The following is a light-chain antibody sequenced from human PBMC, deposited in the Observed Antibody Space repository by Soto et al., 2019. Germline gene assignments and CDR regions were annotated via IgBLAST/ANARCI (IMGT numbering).Light chain of an antibody. CDR1: QSVGSR. V-gene: IGKV3D-15*01. CDR3: QQYDNWPPFT. Sequence: EIVMTQSPGTLSVSPGERATLSCRASQSVGSRLAWYQQKPGQAPRLLIYGASTRATGIPVRSSGSGSGTEFTLTISSLQSEDFAVYYCQQYDNWPPFTFGPGTKVDIK. CDR2: GAS. J-gene: IGKJ3*01.